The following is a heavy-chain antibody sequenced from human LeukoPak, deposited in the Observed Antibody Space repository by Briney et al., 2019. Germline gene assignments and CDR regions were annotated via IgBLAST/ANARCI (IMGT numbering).Heavy chain of an antibody. CDR3: AKRQDSGSYYAAFDI. CDR2: ISGGGGST. V-gene: IGHV3-23*01. CDR1: GFTFSSYA. J-gene: IGHJ3*02. D-gene: IGHD1-26*01. Sequence: PGGSLGLSCAASGFTFSSYAMSWVRQAPGKGLEWVSAISGGGGSTYYAASVKGRFSISRDNSKNTLYLQTNSLRAEDTAVYYCAKRQDSGSYYAAFDIWGQGTTVTVSS.